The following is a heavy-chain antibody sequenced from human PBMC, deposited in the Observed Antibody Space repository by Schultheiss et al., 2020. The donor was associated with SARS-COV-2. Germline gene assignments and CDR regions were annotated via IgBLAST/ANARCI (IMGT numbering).Heavy chain of an antibody. J-gene: IGHJ1*01. CDR3: ARGGSLLEYFQH. V-gene: IGHV3-48*03. CDR2: ISSSGSTI. D-gene: IGHD2-15*01. Sequence: GGSLRLSCAASGFTFSSYEMNWVRQAPGKGLEWVSYISSSGSTIYYADSVKGRFTISRDNAKNSLYLQMNSLRAEDTAVYYCARGGSLLEYFQHWGQGTLVTVAS. CDR1: GFTFSSYE.